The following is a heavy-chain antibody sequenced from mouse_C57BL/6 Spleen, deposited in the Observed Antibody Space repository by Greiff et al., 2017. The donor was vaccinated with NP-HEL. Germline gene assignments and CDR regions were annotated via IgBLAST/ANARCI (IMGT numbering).Heavy chain of an antibody. D-gene: IGHD1-1*01. CDR2: IYPGDGDT. Sequence: QVQLKQSGAELVKPGASVKISCKASGYAFSSYWMNWVKQRPGKGLEWIGQIYPGDGDTNYKGKFKGKATLTADKSSSTAYMQLSSLTSEDSAVYFCAKGLVGGYAMDYWGQGTSVTVSS. CDR3: AKGLVGGYAMDY. CDR1: GYAFSSYW. V-gene: IGHV1-80*01. J-gene: IGHJ4*01.